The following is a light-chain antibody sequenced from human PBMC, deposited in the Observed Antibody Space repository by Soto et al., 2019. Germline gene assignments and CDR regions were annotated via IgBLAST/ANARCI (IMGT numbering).Light chain of an antibody. CDR3: SSYTSSSTVV. V-gene: IGLV2-14*03. Sequence: QSALTQPASVSGSPGQSITISCSGTSSDVGGYNYVSWYQHQPGKAPKLMFYGVNNRPSGVSNRFSASKSGNTASLTISGLQAEDEADYYCSSYTSSSTVVFGGGTKLTVL. CDR2: GVN. CDR1: SSDVGGYNY. J-gene: IGLJ2*01.